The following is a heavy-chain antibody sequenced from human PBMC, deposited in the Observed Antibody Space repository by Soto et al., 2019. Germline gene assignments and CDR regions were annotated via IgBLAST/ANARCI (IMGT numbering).Heavy chain of an antibody. V-gene: IGHV1-69*04. CDR1: GGTFSSYT. CDR3: ARDDIRCDGGRCYGIPLDV. D-gene: IGHD2-15*01. Sequence: ASVKVSCKASGGTFSSYTISWVRQAPGQGLEWMGRIIPILGIANYAQKFQGRVTITADKSTSTAYMELSSLRSEDTAVYYCARDDIRCDGGRCYGIPLDVWGKGTTVTVSS. CDR2: IIPILGIA. J-gene: IGHJ6*04.